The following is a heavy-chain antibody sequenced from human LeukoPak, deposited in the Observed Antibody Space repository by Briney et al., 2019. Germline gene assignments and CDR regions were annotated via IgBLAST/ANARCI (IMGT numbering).Heavy chain of an antibody. V-gene: IGHV1-46*01. D-gene: IGHD2-2*01. CDR1: GYTFTSYY. J-gene: IGHJ4*02. CDR2: INPSGGST. CDR3: GVYCSSTSYYDY. Sequence: GASVKVSCKASGYTFTSYYMHWVRQAPGHGLEWMGIINPSGGSTSYAQKFQGRVTMTRDTSTSTVYMELSSLRSEDTAVYYCGVYCSSTSYYDYWGQGTLVTVSS.